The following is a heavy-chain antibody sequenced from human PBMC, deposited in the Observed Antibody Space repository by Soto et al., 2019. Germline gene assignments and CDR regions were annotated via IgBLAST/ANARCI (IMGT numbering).Heavy chain of an antibody. Sequence: GGSLRLSCAASGFTFSSYAMSWIRHSPRKGQDLFSAISGSGGSTYYADSVKGRFTISRDNSKNTLYLQMNSPRAEDTAVYYCAKDKLHCGGDCYRTEYFQHWGQGTRVTVSS. V-gene: IGHV3-23*01. D-gene: IGHD2-21*02. CDR3: AKDKLHCGGDCYRTEYFQH. CDR2: ISGSGGST. CDR1: GFTFSSYA. J-gene: IGHJ1*01.